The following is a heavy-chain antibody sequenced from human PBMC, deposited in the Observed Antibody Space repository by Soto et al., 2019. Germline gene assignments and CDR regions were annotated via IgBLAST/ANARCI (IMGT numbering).Heavy chain of an antibody. Sequence: ASVKVSCKASGYTFTGYYMHWVRQAPGQGLEWMGWINPNSGGTNYAQKFQGWVTMTRDTSISTAYMELSRLRSDDTAVYYCARGRSSRTNCFDPWGQGTLVTVSS. J-gene: IGHJ5*02. CDR3: ARGRSSRTNCFDP. D-gene: IGHD6-13*01. V-gene: IGHV1-2*04. CDR2: INPNSGGT. CDR1: GYTFTGYY.